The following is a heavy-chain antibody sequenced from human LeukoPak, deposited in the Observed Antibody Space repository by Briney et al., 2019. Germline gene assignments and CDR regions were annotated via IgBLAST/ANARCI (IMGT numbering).Heavy chain of an antibody. V-gene: IGHV3-11*01. CDR2: ISSSGSTI. CDR3: ARDTYGRHPKDRITDY. J-gene: IGHJ4*02. D-gene: IGHD3-10*01. Sequence: GGSLRLSCAASGFTFSDYYMSWIRQAPGKGLEWVSYISSSGSTIYYADSVKGRFTITRDNAKNSLYLQMNSLRAEDTAVYYCARDTYGRHPKDRITDYWGQGTLVTVSS. CDR1: GFTFSDYY.